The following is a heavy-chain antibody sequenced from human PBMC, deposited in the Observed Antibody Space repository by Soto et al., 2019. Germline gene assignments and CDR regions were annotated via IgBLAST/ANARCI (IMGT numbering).Heavy chain of an antibody. Sequence: GGSLRLSCAASGFTVSSNYMIWVRQAPGKGLEWVSVIYSGGSTYYADSVKGRFTISRDNSKNTLYLKMNSKRAEDTAVYYCARHITMDPLLVYWGQGTLVTVSS. J-gene: IGHJ4*02. CDR2: IYSGGST. V-gene: IGHV3-53*01. CDR3: ARHITMDPLLVY. D-gene: IGHD3-10*01. CDR1: GFTVSSNY.